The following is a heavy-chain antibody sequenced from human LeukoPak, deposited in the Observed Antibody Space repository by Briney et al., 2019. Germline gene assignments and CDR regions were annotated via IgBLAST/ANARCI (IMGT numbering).Heavy chain of an antibody. V-gene: IGHV3-33*08. CDR2: IWYDGSNK. Sequence: PGRSLRLSCAASGFTFSSYGMHWVRQAPGKGLEWVAVIWYDGSNKYYADSVKGRFTISRDNSKNTLYLQMNSLRAEDTAVYYCARDPTLYCSSTSCYEDGGWFDPWGQGTLVTVSS. J-gene: IGHJ5*02. D-gene: IGHD2-2*01. CDR1: GFTFSSYG. CDR3: ARDPTLYCSSTSCYEDGGWFDP.